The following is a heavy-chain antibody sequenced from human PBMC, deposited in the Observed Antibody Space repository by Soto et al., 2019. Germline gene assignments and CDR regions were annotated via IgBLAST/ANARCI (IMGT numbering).Heavy chain of an antibody. CDR1: GGSISSSSYY. Sequence: QLQLQESGPGLVKSSETLSLTCTVSGGSISSSSYYWGWIRQPPGKGLEWIGSIYYSESTYYNSSLKSRVTISVDTSKNQFSLKVSSVTAADTAVYYCARHDRDYGDQIDYWGQGTLVTVSS. CDR3: ARHDRDYGDQIDY. J-gene: IGHJ4*02. V-gene: IGHV4-39*01. D-gene: IGHD4-17*01. CDR2: IYYSEST.